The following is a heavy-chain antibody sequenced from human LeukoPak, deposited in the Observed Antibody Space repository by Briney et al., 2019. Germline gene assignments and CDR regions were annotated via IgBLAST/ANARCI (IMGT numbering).Heavy chain of an antibody. Sequence: PSETLSLTCTVSGGSISSGGYYWSWIRQHPGKGLEWIGYIYYSGSTYYNPSLKSRVTISVDTSKNQFSLKLSSVTAADTAVYYCARVGANCSGGSCYSWIFDYWGQGTLVTVPS. V-gene: IGHV4-31*03. CDR1: GGSISSGGYY. CDR3: ARVGANCSGGSCYSWIFDY. J-gene: IGHJ4*02. CDR2: IYYSGST. D-gene: IGHD2-15*01.